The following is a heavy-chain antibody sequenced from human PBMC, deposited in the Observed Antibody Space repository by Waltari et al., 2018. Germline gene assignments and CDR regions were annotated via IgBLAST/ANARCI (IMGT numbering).Heavy chain of an antibody. CDR3: AKVVKYPDAFDI. J-gene: IGHJ3*02. CDR1: GFTFSRYG. CDR2: IRYDGSNK. V-gene: IGHV3-30*02. Sequence: QVQLVESGGGVVQPGGSLSLSCAASGFTFSRYGMHWVRQAPGKGLEWVAFIRYDGSNKYYADAVKGRFTISRDNSKNTLYLQMNSLRAEDTAVYYCAKVVKYPDAFDIWGQGTMVTVSS. D-gene: IGHD2-2*01.